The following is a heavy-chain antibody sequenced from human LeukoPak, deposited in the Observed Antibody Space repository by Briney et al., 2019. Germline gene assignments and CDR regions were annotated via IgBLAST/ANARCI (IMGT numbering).Heavy chain of an antibody. J-gene: IGHJ4*02. V-gene: IGHV4-59*08. Sequence: SETLSLTCTVSGGSISSYYWSWIRQPPGKGLEWIGYIYYSGGTNYNPSLKSRVTISVDTSKNQFSLKLSSVTAADTAVYYCARLGRYNWNYVGRWGQGTLVTVSS. D-gene: IGHD1-7*01. CDR2: IYYSGGT. CDR1: GGSISSYY. CDR3: ARLGRYNWNYVGR.